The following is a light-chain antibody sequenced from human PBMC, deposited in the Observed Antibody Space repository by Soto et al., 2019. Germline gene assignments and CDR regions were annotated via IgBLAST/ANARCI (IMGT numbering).Light chain of an antibody. CDR1: QSVSSY. V-gene: IGKV3-11*01. Sequence: EIVLTQSPATLSLSPGERATLSCRASQSVSSYLAWYQQKLGQAPRLLIYDASNRATGIPARFSGSGSWTDFTLTISSLEPEDFAVYYWQQRSNWLTFGGGTKVEIK. J-gene: IGKJ4*01. CDR2: DAS. CDR3: QQRSNWLT.